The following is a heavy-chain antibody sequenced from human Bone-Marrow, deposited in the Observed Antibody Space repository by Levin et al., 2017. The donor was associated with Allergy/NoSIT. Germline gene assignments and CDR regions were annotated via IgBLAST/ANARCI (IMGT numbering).Heavy chain of an antibody. CDR2: IIPMFETG. Sequence: SVKVSCKASGGTFSSYAISWVRQAPGQGLEWMGGIIPMFETGKYAQKFQDRVTITADESTSTVYMELSSLRSEDTAVYYCARGGGRIAVDLNWFDPWGQGTLVTVSS. CDR1: GGTFSSYA. V-gene: IGHV1-69*13. D-gene: IGHD6-19*01. J-gene: IGHJ5*02. CDR3: ARGGGRIAVDLNWFDP.